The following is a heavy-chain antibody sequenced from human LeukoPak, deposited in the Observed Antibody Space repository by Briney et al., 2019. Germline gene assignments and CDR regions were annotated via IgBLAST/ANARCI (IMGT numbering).Heavy chain of an antibody. CDR1: GGSFSGYY. CDR3: ARRGYYDFWSGYYRGRRNWFDP. V-gene: IGHV4-34*01. Sequence: PSETLSLTCAVYGGSFSGYYWSWIRQPPGKGLEWIGEINHSGSTNYNPSLKSRVTISVDTSKNQFSLKLSSVIAADTAVYYCARRGYYDFWSGYYRGRRNWFDPWGQGTLVTVSS. D-gene: IGHD3-3*01. CDR2: INHSGST. J-gene: IGHJ5*02.